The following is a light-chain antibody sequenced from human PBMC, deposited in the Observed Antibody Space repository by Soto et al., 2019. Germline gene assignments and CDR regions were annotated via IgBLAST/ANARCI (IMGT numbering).Light chain of an antibody. CDR3: QQYNSYSPT. CDR2: KAS. Sequence: DIQMTQSPSTLSSFLGDRVTITCGASQSISSWLAWYQQKPGKAPKLLIYKASSLESGVPSRFSGSGSGTEFTLTISSLQTDDFATYYCQQYNSYSPTFGQGTKVDIK. V-gene: IGKV1-5*03. J-gene: IGKJ1*01. CDR1: QSISSW.